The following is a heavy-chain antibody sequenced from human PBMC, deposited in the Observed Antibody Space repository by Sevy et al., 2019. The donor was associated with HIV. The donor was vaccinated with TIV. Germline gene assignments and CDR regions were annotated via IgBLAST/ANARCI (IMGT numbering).Heavy chain of an antibody. CDR1: GGSISDHY. J-gene: IGHJ6*02. V-gene: IGHV4-59*11. CDR2: IHYFGSA. CDR3: ARDTSGYSSGWYPYYNYYGLDV. Sequence: SLTCTVSGGSISDHYWNWIRQPPGKGLEWIGQIHYFGSANYNPSLKSRVTISLDTSNNRFSLKLGSVNAADTAVYDCARDTSGYSSGWYPYYNYYGLDVWGQGTTVTVSS. D-gene: IGHD6-19*01.